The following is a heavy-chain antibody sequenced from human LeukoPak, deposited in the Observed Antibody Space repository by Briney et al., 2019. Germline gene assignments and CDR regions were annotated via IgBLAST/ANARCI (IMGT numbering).Heavy chain of an antibody. CDR1: GYTFTSYG. D-gene: IGHD2-15*01. Sequence: ASVKVSCKASGYTFTSYGISWVRQAPGQGLEWMGWISAYNGNTNYAQELQGRVTMTTDTSTSTAYMELRSLRSDDTAVYYCARVDCSGGSCYLGDYWGQGTLVTISS. V-gene: IGHV1-18*04. CDR3: ARVDCSGGSCYLGDY. CDR2: ISAYNGNT. J-gene: IGHJ4*02.